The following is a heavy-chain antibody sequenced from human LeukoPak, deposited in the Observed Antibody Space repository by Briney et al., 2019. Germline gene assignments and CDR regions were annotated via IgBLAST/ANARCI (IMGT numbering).Heavy chain of an antibody. Sequence: PGGSLRLACAASGFTFSSYSMNWVRQAPGRGLEWVSYISISSSTIYYADSVKGRFTISRDNAKNSVYLQMNSLRAEDTAVYYCARVHRAYPFDYWGQGTLVTVSS. CDR3: ARVHRAYPFDY. V-gene: IGHV3-48*01. CDR2: ISISSSTI. D-gene: IGHD3-16*01. J-gene: IGHJ4*02. CDR1: GFTFSSYS.